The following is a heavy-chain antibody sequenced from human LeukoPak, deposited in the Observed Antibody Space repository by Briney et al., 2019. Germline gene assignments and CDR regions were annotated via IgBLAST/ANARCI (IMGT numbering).Heavy chain of an antibody. CDR2: INPNSGGT. J-gene: IGHJ4*02. V-gene: IGHV1-2*02. Sequence: ASVKVSCKASGYTFTGYYIHWVRQAPGQGLEWMGWINPNSGGTDYAQKFQGRVTVTRDTSISTAYMELSRLRSDDTAVYYCARDQAELRYFDWQIGVFDYWGQGTLVTVSS. CDR3: ARDQAELRYFDWQIGVFDY. D-gene: IGHD3-9*01. CDR1: GYTFTGYY.